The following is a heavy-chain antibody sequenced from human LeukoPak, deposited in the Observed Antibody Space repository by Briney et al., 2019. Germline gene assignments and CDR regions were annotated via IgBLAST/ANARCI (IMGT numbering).Heavy chain of an antibody. V-gene: IGHV3-23*01. D-gene: IGHD3-10*01. CDR1: GFTFSSYA. Sequence: GGSLRLSCAASGFTFSSYAMSWVRQAPGKGLEWVSAISGSGGSTYYADSVKGRLTISRDNSKNTLYLQMNSLRAEDTAVYYCAKGLGYGSGSYYRDWGQGTLVTVSS. CDR2: ISGSGGST. CDR3: AKGLGYGSGSYYRD. J-gene: IGHJ4*02.